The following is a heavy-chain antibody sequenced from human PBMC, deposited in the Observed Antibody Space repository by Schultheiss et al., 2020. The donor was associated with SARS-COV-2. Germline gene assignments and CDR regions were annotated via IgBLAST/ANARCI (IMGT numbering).Heavy chain of an antibody. CDR2: ITPYNGNT. D-gene: IGHD6-25*01. CDR3: AAAAKTSSKGYFQY. CDR1: GYAFTSYG. Sequence: ASVKVSCNASGYAFTSYGVSWVRQAPGQGLEWMGWITPYNGNTNYAQKFEGRVTMTTDTSTSTAYMELRSLRSDDTAVYYCAAAAKTSSKGYFQYWGQGTLVTVSS. J-gene: IGHJ1*01. V-gene: IGHV1-18*04.